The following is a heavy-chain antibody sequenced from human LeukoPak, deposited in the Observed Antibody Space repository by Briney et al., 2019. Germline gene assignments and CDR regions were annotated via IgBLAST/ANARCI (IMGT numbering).Heavy chain of an antibody. V-gene: IGHV4-59*08. CDR3: ARHGGRAAAGWGDNWFDP. CDR1: GGSISSYY. D-gene: IGHD6-13*01. Sequence: SETLSLTCTVSGGSISSYYWSWIRQPPGKGLEWIGYIYHSGSSNHNPSLKSRVTISVDTPKKQFSLKLSSVTAADTAVYYCARHGGRAAAGWGDNWFDPWGQGTLVTVSS. J-gene: IGHJ5*02. CDR2: IYHSGSS.